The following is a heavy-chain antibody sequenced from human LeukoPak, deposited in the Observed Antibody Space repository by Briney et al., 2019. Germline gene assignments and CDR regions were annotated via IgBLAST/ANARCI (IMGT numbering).Heavy chain of an antibody. V-gene: IGHV3-30-3*01. CDR2: ISYDGTNK. D-gene: IGHD3-10*01. Sequence: PGGSLRLSCAASGFTFSNYAMHWVRQAPGKGLEWVTVISYDGTNKYYADSVKGRFTISRDNAKNSLYLQMNSLRAEDTAVYYCAGYGSGSFWGQGTLVTVSS. J-gene: IGHJ4*02. CDR1: GFTFSNYA. CDR3: AGYGSGSF.